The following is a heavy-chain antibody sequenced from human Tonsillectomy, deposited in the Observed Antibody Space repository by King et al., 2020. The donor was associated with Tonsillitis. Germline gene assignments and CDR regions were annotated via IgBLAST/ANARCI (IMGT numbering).Heavy chain of an antibody. CDR3: ASQGYYYYMDV. CDR1: GCSLSSSSYY. Sequence: QLQESGPGLVKPSETLSLTCTVSGCSLSSSSYYWGWIRQPPGKGLEWIGNIYYSGSTYYNPSLKSRVTISVDPSTNQFSLKLRPVTATDTAIYYCASQGYYYYMDVWGKGTTVTVSS. V-gene: IGHV4-39*01. J-gene: IGHJ6*03. CDR2: IYYSGST.